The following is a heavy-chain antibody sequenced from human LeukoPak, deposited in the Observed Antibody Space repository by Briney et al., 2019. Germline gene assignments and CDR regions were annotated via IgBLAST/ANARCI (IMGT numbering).Heavy chain of an antibody. V-gene: IGHV3-48*03. CDR2: ISSSGSTI. CDR3: AREGSFYAYGMDV. Sequence: GGSLRLSCAASGFTFSSYEMNWVRQAPGKGLEWVSCISSSGSTIYYADSVKGRFTISRDNAKNSLYLQMNSLRAEDTAVYYCAREGSFYAYGMDVWGQGTTVTVSS. D-gene: IGHD3-16*01. CDR1: GFTFSSYE. J-gene: IGHJ6*02.